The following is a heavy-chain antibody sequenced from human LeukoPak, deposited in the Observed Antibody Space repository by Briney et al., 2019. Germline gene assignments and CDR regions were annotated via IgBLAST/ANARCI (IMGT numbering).Heavy chain of an antibody. Sequence: PSETLSLTFAVYGGSFSGYYWSWIRQPPGKGLEWIGEINHRGSTNYNPSLKSRVTVSLDTSKSQFSLKLSSVTAADTAVYYCARAPGAALDWGQGTLVTVSS. V-gene: IGHV4-34*01. D-gene: IGHD2-15*01. CDR2: INHRGST. CDR1: GGSFSGYY. J-gene: IGHJ4*02. CDR3: ARAPGAALD.